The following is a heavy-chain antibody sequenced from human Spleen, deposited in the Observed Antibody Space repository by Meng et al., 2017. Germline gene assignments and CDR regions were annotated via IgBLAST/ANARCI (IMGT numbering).Heavy chain of an antibody. Sequence: GESLKISCAASGFTFSNAWMTWVRQAPGKGLEWIGRMKSNVDGGTVDYAAAVKGRFFISRDDSENTFYLQMNSLKTEDTAVYYCTGHIDYWGQGTLVTSPQ. V-gene: IGHV3-15*01. J-gene: IGHJ4*02. CDR2: MKSNVDGGTV. CDR3: TGHIDY. CDR1: GFTFSNAW.